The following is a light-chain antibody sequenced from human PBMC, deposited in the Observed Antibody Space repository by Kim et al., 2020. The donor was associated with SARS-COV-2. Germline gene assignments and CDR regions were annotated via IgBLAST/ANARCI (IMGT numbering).Light chain of an antibody. CDR3: NSRDNSGNHRV. CDR2: DKN. CDR1: SLRSYY. V-gene: IGLV3-19*01. Sequence: SSELTQDPAVSVALGQTVRITCQGDSLRSYYASWYQQKPGQAPVLVIYDKNNRPSGIPDRFSGSSSGNTASLTITGAQAEDEADYYCNSRDNSGNHRVFGGGTKLTVL. J-gene: IGLJ3*02.